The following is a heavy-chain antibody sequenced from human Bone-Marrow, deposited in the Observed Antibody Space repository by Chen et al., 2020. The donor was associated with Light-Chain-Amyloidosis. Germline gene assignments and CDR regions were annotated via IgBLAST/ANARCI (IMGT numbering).Heavy chain of an antibody. Sequence: EVQLVESGGGLVKPGGSLRLSCAASGFTFSAYAMNRVRQAPGKGLEWVSSISSGSTYIFYTTSVKGRFTISRDNAKNSLFLQMNSLRGEDTAVYYCASGLYGDYADFWGQGTLVTVSS. CDR3: ASGLYGDYADF. D-gene: IGHD4-17*01. V-gene: IGHV3-21*02. CDR2: ISSGSTYI. J-gene: IGHJ4*02. CDR1: GFTFSAYA.